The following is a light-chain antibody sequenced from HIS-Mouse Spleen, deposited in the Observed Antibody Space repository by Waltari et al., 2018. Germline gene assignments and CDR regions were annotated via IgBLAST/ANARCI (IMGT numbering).Light chain of an antibody. Sequence: SYELTQPPSVSVSPGQTARIPCSGDALPKKYASWYQQKSGQAPVRAIYEDSKRPSGIPERFSGSSSGTMATLTISGAQVEDEADYYCYSTDSSGNHRRVFGGGTKLTVL. V-gene: IGLV3-10*01. J-gene: IGLJ3*02. CDR1: ALPKKY. CDR2: EDS. CDR3: YSTDSSGNHRRV.